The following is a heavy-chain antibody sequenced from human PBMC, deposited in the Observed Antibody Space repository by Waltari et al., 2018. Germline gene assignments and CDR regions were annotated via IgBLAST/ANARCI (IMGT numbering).Heavy chain of an antibody. CDR2: ISGGGIKT. CDR1: GFSISNGYY. J-gene: IGHJ4*02. Sequence: VRLQESGPGLVKPSETLSLTCSVSGFSISNGYYWGWIRQPPGKGLEWVSTISGGGIKTYYADSVKGRFTISRDNSKNTLYLQMNSLRAEDTAVYSCARVHSLGQYDSNGQESNFDHWGQGALVTVSS. D-gene: IGHD3-16*01. V-gene: IGHV3-23*01. CDR3: ARVHSLGQYDSNGQESNFDH.